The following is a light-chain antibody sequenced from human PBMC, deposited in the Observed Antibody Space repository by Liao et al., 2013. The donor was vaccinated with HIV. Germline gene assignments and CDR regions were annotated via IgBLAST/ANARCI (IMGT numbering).Light chain of an antibody. J-gene: IGLJ3*02. CDR2: QDS. CDR1: KLQHKY. V-gene: IGLV3-1*01. CDR3: QAWDSSTYWV. Sequence: YDLTQPPSVSVSPGNGTVSITCSGDKLQHKYASWYQQKPGQSPVAVMYQDSKRPSGIPERFSGSKFGNSAILTISGTQAMDEADYYCQAWDSSTYWVFGGGTEADRP.